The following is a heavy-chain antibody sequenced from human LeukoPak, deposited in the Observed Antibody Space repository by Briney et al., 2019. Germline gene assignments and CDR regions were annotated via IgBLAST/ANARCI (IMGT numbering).Heavy chain of an antibody. CDR1: GFTFSSYA. Sequence: GGSLRLSCAASGFTFSSYAMHWVRQAPGKGLEWVAVMSYDGSNKYYADSVKGRFTISRDNAKNSLYLQMNSLRAEDTAVYYCARDSSSDIWGQGTMVTVSS. CDR2: MSYDGSNK. V-gene: IGHV3-30-3*01. CDR3: ARDSSSDI. D-gene: IGHD2-15*01. J-gene: IGHJ3*02.